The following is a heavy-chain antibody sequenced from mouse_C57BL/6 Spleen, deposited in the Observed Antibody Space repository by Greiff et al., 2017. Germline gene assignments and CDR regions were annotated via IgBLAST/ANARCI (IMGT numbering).Heavy chain of an antibody. CDR2: IYPRSGNT. J-gene: IGHJ2*01. V-gene: IGHV1-81*01. Sequence: QVQLQQSGAELARPGASVKLSCKASGYTFTSYGISWVKQRTGQGLEWIGEIYPRSGNTYYNEKFKGKATLTADKSSSTAYMELRSLTSEDSAVYFCARSGGETIVVSYDYWGQGTTLTVSS. CDR3: ARSGGETIVVSYDY. CDR1: GYTFTSYG. D-gene: IGHD1-1*02.